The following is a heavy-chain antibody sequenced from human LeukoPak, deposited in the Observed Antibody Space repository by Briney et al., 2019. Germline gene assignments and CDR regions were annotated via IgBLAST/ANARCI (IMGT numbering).Heavy chain of an antibody. V-gene: IGHV3-21*01. CDR3: ARVPGGLEWADFDY. Sequence: GGSLRLSCAASGFSFRVCSMNWVRQAPGQGLEWVSSISSSSSDISYADSVKGRFTISRDNAKNPLYLQMNSLRAEDTAVYYCARVPGGLEWADFDYWGQGTLVTVSS. J-gene: IGHJ4*02. CDR2: ISSSSSDI. CDR1: GFSFRVCS. D-gene: IGHD3-3*01.